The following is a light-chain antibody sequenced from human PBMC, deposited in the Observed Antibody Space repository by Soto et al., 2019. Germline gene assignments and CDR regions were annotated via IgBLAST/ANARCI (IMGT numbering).Light chain of an antibody. CDR1: QSLLHSNGCDY. V-gene: IGKV2-28*01. CDR3: LQALQTPWT. CDR2: LGS. J-gene: IGKJ1*01. Sequence: DLVMTQSPLSLPVTPGEPASISCRSSQSLLHSNGCDYLDWYLQKPGQSPQLLIYLGSNRASGVPDRFSGSGSGTDFTLKISRVEAEDVGVYYCLQALQTPWTFRQGTKVEIK.